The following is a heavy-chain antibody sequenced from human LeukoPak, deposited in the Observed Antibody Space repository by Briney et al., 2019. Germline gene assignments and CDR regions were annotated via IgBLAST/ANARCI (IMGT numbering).Heavy chain of an antibody. CDR3: ARVFVWGSYRSHFDY. CDR2: IKQDGSEK. Sequence: PGGSLRLSCAASRFTFSSYWMSWVRQAPGKGLEWVANIKQDGSEKYYVDSVKGRFTISRDNAKNSLYLQMNSLRAEDTAVYYCARVFVWGSYRSHFDYWGQGTLVTVSS. J-gene: IGHJ4*02. V-gene: IGHV3-7*01. CDR1: RFTFSSYW. D-gene: IGHD3-16*02.